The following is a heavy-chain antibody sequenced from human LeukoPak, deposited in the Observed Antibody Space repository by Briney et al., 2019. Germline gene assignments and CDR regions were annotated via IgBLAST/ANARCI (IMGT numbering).Heavy chain of an antibody. D-gene: IGHD3-9*01. V-gene: IGHV5-51*01. Sequence: KDGESLKISCKGSGYSFTSYWIGWVRQMPGKGLEWMGIIYPGDSDTRYSPSFQGQVTISADKSISTAYLQWSSLKASDTAMYYCARRCYDILTGHPDAFDIWGQGTMVTVSS. CDR1: GYSFTSYW. CDR3: ARRCYDILTGHPDAFDI. CDR2: IYPGDSDT. J-gene: IGHJ3*02.